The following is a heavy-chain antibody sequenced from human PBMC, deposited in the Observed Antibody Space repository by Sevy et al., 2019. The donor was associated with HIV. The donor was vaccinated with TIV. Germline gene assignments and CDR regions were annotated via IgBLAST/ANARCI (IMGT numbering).Heavy chain of an antibody. D-gene: IGHD3-22*01. CDR1: GFTFSNYE. CDR3: ASVGDSSGYWGYFDY. CDR2: ISTSGSSI. J-gene: IGHJ4*02. Sequence: GGSLRLSCAASGFTFSNYEMNWVRQAPGKGLEWLSYISTSGSSIYYADSVKGRFTISRDNAKNSLYLQMNSLRAEDTAIYYCASVGDSSGYWGYFDYWGQGTLVTVSS. V-gene: IGHV3-48*03.